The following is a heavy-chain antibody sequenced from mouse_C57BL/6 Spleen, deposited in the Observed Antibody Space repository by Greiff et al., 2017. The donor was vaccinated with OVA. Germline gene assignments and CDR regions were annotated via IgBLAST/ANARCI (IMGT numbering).Heavy chain of an antibody. Sequence: QVQLQQPGAELVRPGSSVKLSCKASGYTFTSYWMHWVKQRPIQGLEWIGNIDPSDSETHYNQKFKDKATLTVDKSSSTAYMQLSILTSEDSAVYYCAIYYYGSSYYFDYWGQGTTLTVSS. CDR3: AIYYYGSSYYFDY. CDR2: IDPSDSET. CDR1: GYTFTSYW. J-gene: IGHJ2*01. V-gene: IGHV1-52*01. D-gene: IGHD1-1*01.